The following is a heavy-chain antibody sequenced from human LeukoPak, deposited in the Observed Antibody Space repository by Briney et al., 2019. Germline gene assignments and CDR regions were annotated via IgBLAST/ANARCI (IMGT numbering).Heavy chain of an antibody. CDR1: GITFSGYA. CDR3: AKGPVVVAAREYFQH. J-gene: IGHJ1*01. Sequence: GGSLRLSCAASGITFSGYAMHWVRQAPGKGLEWVAVIRYDGSNRYYADSVKGRFTISRDNSKNTLYLQMNSLRAEDTAVYYCAKGPVVVAAREYFQHWGQGTLVTVSS. V-gene: IGHV3-30*02. CDR2: IRYDGSNR. D-gene: IGHD2-15*01.